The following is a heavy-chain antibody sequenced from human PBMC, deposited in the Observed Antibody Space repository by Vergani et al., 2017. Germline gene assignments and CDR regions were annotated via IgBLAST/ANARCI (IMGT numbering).Heavy chain of an antibody. Sequence: QVQLQESGPGLVKPSQTLSLTCTVSGGSISSGDYYWGWIRQPPGKGLEWIGYSYYSGSTYYNQSLKSRGTISVDTSKNQFSLKLSSVTAADTAVYYCARAIVVGILDYWGQGTLVTVSS. V-gene: IGHV4-30-4*01. CDR1: GGSISSGDYY. CDR3: ARAIVVGILDY. CDR2: SYYSGST. J-gene: IGHJ4*02. D-gene: IGHD3-22*01.